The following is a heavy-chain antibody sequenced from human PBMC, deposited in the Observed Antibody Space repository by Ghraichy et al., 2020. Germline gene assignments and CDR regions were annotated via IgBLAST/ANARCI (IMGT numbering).Heavy chain of an antibody. CDR3: ARGLGAMAP. J-gene: IGHJ5*02. CDR1: GFTFSSYW. V-gene: IGHV3-74*01. Sequence: GESLNISCAASGFTFSSYWMHWVHQAPGKGLVWVSRINSDGSSTSYADSVKGRFTISRDNAKNTLYLQMNSLRAEDTAVYYCARGLGAMAPWGQGTLVTVSS. D-gene: IGHD1-26*01. CDR2: INSDGSST.